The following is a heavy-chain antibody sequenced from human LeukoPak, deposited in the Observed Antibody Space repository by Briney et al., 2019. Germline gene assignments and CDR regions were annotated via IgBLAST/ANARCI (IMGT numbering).Heavy chain of an antibody. Sequence: SETLSLTCAVYGGSSSGYYWSWIRQPPGKGLEWIGEINHSGSTNYNSSLKSRVTISVDTSKNQFSLKLTSATAADTAVYYCARDHSSASYTYYYYYMDVWGKGTTVTVSS. CDR3: ARDHSSASYTYYYYYMDV. J-gene: IGHJ6*03. D-gene: IGHD1-26*01. V-gene: IGHV4-34*01. CDR1: GGSSSGYY. CDR2: INHSGST.